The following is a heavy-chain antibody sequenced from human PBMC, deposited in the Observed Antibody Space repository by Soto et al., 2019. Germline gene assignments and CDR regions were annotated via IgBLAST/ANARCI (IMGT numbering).Heavy chain of an antibody. CDR2: ISAYNDHT. CDR1: GSTLTTYV. CDR3: ARGTYFDY. V-gene: IGHV1-18*01. D-gene: IGHD1-1*01. J-gene: IGHJ4*02. Sequence: QVQLVQSGAEVKKPGAPVKVSCKAAGSTLTTYVASWVRQPPGQGLEWGGWISAYNDHTNYAQKFQGRVTMTTDTSTSTAYMELRSLRSDDTAVYYCARGTYFDYWGQGTLVTVSS.